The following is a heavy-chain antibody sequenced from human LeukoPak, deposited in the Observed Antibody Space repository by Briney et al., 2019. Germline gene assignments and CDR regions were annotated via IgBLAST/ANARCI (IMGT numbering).Heavy chain of an antibody. D-gene: IGHD5-24*01. CDR2: IYSGDNA. V-gene: IGHV3-53*01. CDR1: GFTVSSNY. Sequence: TGGSLRLSCAASGFTVSSNYMSWVRQSPGKGLEWVSVIYSGDNAYYAASVKGRFTISRDNSKNTLYLQMNSLRADDTAMYYCARDSDGGYKHYFDYWGQGTLVTVSS. J-gene: IGHJ4*02. CDR3: ARDSDGGYKHYFDY.